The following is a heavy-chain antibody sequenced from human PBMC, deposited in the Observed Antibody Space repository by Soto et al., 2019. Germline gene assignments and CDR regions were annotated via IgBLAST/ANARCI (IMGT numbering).Heavy chain of an antibody. CDR2: IIPILGIA. V-gene: IGHV1-69*02. Sequence: SVKVSCKASGGTFSSYTISWVRQAPGQGLEWMGRIIPILGIANCAQKFQGRVTITADKSTSTAYMELSSLRSEDTAVYYCAVVVAATPEDDAFDIWGQGTMVTVSS. CDR3: AVVVAATPEDDAFDI. CDR1: GGTFSSYT. D-gene: IGHD2-15*01. J-gene: IGHJ3*02.